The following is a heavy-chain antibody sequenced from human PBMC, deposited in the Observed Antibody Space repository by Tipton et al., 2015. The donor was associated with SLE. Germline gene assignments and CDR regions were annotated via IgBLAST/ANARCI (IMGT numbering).Heavy chain of an antibody. Sequence: TLPLTCTVSGGSISSSSYYWGWIRQPPGKGLEWIGSIYYSGSTYYNPSLKSRVTISVDTSKNQFSLKLSSVTAADTAVYYCARHGGYSSSNWFDPWGQGTLVTVSS. V-gene: IGHV4-39*01. CDR1: GGSISSSSYY. D-gene: IGHD6-13*01. CDR3: ARHGGYSSSNWFDP. J-gene: IGHJ5*02. CDR2: IYYSGST.